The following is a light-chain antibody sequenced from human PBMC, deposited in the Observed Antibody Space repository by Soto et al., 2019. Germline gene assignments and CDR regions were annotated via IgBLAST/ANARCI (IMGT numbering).Light chain of an antibody. V-gene: IGLV8-61*01. CDR3: VLYMGSGLWV. CDR1: SGSVSTSYY. J-gene: IGLJ3*02. Sequence: QAVVTQEPSFSVSPGRTVTLTCGLSSGSVSTSYYPSWYQQTPGQAPRTLIYSTNTRSSGVPDRFSGSILGNKAALTIAGAEEDDESDYYCVLYMGSGLWVFGGGTKVTVL. CDR2: STN.